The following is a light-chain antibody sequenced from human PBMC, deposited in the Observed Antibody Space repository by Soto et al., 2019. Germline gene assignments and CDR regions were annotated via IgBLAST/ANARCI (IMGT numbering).Light chain of an antibody. V-gene: IGKV1-9*01. CDR2: GAS. J-gene: IGKJ5*01. Sequence: DIQLTQSPSFLSASVGYRFTISCRASQAMNTYIAWYQQRPGAAPKLLVYGASTLYTGVPSRFSGSESGAVFTLTISSLQPEDFATYYCQQLHSYPITFGQGTRLEIK. CDR3: QQLHSYPIT. CDR1: QAMNTY.